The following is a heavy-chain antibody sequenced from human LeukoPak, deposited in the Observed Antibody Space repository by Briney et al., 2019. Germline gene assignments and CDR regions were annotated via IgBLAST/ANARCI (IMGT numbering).Heavy chain of an antibody. Sequence: ASVKVSCKTSGYTFTSYYMHWVRQAPGQGLEWMGWINPNSGGTNYAQKFQGRVTMTRDTSTSTAYMELRSLRSDDTAVYYCARAHSWSSGYYCDYWGQGTLVTVSS. J-gene: IGHJ4*02. CDR1: GYTFTSYY. V-gene: IGHV1-2*02. CDR3: ARAHSWSSGYYCDY. D-gene: IGHD3-22*01. CDR2: INPNSGGT.